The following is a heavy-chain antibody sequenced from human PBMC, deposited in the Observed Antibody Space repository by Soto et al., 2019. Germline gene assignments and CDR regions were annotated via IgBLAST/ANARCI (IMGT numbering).Heavy chain of an antibody. V-gene: IGHV4-4*02. J-gene: IGHJ4*02. CDR1: GGSISSSNW. D-gene: IGHD3-16*01. Sequence: QVQLQESGPGLVKPSGTLSLTCAVSGGSISSSNWWRWVRQHPGKGLVWIGEIYHSGSTNYNPSRKSPVTISVHKSKNQFSLKLCSVTAADTAVYYCARVLSGHFDYWGQGTLVTVSS. CDR3: ARVLSGHFDY. CDR2: IYHSGST.